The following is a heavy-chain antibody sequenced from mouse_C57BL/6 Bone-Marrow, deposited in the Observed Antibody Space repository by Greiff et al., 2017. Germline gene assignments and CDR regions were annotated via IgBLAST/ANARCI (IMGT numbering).Heavy chain of an antibody. V-gene: IGHV7-1*01. CDR2: SRNKANDYTT. CDR1: GFTFSDFY. CDR3: ARDAGGDGSFDY. J-gene: IGHJ2*01. Sequence: DVMLVESGGGLVQSGRSLRLSCATSGFTFSDFYMEWVRQAPGKGLEWIAASRNKANDYTTEYSASVKGRFIVSRDTSQSILYLQMNALRAEDTAIYYCARDAGGDGSFDYWGQGTTLTVSS.